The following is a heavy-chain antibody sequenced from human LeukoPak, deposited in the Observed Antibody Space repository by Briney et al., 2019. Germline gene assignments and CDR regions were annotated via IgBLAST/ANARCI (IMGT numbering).Heavy chain of an antibody. D-gene: IGHD3-22*01. CDR2: ISAYNGNT. Sequence: ASVKVSCKASGYTFTSYGISWVRQAPGQGLEWMGWISAYNGNTNYAQKFQGRVTMTKDTSTSTAYMELRSLRSDDTAVYYCARGSTARYYYDSSGYYRGAVDYWGQGTLVTVSS. CDR1: GYTFTSYG. J-gene: IGHJ4*02. V-gene: IGHV1-18*01. CDR3: ARGSTARYYYDSSGYYRGAVDY.